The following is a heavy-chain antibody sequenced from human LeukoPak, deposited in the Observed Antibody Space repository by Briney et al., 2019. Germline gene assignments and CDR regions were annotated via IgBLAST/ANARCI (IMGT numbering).Heavy chain of an antibody. D-gene: IGHD1-26*01. CDR1: GYSFTRYF. CDR3: AREKMVGAPKLLDY. J-gene: IGHJ4*02. Sequence: ASVKVSCKASGYSFTRYFIHWVRQAPGQGLEWMGWINPNSGGTNYAQKFQGRVTMTRETSISTVHMELSRLRSDDTAVYFCAREKMVGAPKLLDYWGQGTLVTVSS. CDR2: INPNSGGT. V-gene: IGHV1-2*02.